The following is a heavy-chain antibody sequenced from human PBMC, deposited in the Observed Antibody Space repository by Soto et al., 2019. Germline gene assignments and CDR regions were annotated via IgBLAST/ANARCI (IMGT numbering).Heavy chain of an antibody. Sequence: SETLSLTCTVSGGSISSGGYYWSWIRQHPGKGLEWIGYIYYSKSTYYNPSLKSRVTISLDTSKNQFSLKLSSVTAADTAVYYCARGYGRNFDYWGQGTLVTVSS. CDR3: ARGYGRNFDY. D-gene: IGHD5-18*01. CDR1: GGSISSGGYY. J-gene: IGHJ4*02. CDR2: IYYSKST. V-gene: IGHV4-31*03.